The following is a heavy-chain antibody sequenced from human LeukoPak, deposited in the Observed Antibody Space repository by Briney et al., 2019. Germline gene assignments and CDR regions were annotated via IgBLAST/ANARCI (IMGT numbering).Heavy chain of an antibody. J-gene: IGHJ4*02. CDR1: GGSISSGGYY. CDR2: IYYSGST. D-gene: IGHD3-10*01. CDR3: ARYRITMVRGVDY. Sequence: SETLSLTCTVSGGSISSGGYYCSWIRQHPGKGLEWIGYIYYSGSTYYNPSLKSRVTISVDTSKNQFSLKLSSVTAADTAVYYCARYRITMVRGVDYWGQGTLVTVSS. V-gene: IGHV4-31*03.